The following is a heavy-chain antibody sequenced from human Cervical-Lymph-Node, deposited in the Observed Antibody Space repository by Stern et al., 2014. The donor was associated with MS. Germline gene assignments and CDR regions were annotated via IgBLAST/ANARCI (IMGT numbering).Heavy chain of an antibody. J-gene: IGHJ4*02. Sequence: VQLVQSGAEVKKPGASVKVSCKASGDTFTDYHMHWVRQAPGQGLEWMGWINPNSGDTNYTQKFQGRVTMTRDTSISTAYMELNRLRSDDTAVYYCARSRATYYLDYWGQGTLVTVSS. CDR3: ARSRATYYLDY. CDR2: INPNSGDT. CDR1: GDTFTDYH. V-gene: IGHV1-2*02.